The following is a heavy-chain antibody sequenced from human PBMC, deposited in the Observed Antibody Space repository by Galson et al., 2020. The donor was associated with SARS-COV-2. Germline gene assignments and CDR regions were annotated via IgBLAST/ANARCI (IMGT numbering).Heavy chain of an antibody. Sequence: QLGESLKISCAASGFTFSSYGMHWVRQAPGKGLEWVAVIWYDGSNKYYADSVKGRFTISRDNSKNTLYLQMNSLRAEDTAVYYCAREDDIVVVPAAMGGYYGMDVWGQGTTVTVSS. CDR3: AREDDIVVVPAAMGGYYGMDV. J-gene: IGHJ6*02. CDR1: GFTFSSYG. D-gene: IGHD2-2*01. V-gene: IGHV3-33*01. CDR2: IWYDGSNK.